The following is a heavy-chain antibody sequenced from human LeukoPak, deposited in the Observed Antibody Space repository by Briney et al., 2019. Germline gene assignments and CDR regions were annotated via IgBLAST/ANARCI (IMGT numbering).Heavy chain of an antibody. CDR3: GKARQYCSSTSCYGVGIDY. D-gene: IGHD2-2*01. CDR2: ISYDGSNK. J-gene: IGHJ4*02. CDR1: GFTFSSYG. V-gene: IGHV3-30*18. Sequence: GRCLRLSRAPSGFTFSSYGMHWVREAPGKGRECVAVISYDGSNKYYTDSLKGRFTISRDNSKNTLYLQMNSPRAEDTAVYFCGKARQYCSSTSCYGVGIDYWGRGTLVTVS.